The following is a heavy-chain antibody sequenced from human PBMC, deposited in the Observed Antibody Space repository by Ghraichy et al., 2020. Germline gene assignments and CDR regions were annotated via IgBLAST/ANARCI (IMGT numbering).Heavy chain of an antibody. CDR3: ARDNSPGYGDYYYYGMDV. V-gene: IGHV1-2*02. CDR1: GYTFTGYY. CDR2: INPNRGGT. Sequence: ASVKVSCKASGYTFTGYYINWVRQAPGQGPEWMGWINPNRGGTNYAQKFQGRVTMTRDTSISTAYMELSRLRSDDTAVYYCARDNSPGYGDYYYYGMDVWGQGTTVTVSS. J-gene: IGHJ6*02. D-gene: IGHD4-17*01.